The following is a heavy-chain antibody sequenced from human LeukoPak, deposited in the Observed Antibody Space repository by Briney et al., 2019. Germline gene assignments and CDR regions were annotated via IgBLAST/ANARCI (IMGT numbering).Heavy chain of an antibody. CDR3: SAATVTSSGLFYFDY. Sequence: GGSLRLSCAASGFTFSNAWMSWVRQAPGKGLEWVGRIKRKTDGGTTDYAAPVKGRFTISRDDSKNTVYLQMNSLKTEDTAVYYCSAATVTSSGLFYFDYWGQGTLVTVYS. J-gene: IGHJ4*02. D-gene: IGHD4-17*01. CDR2: IKRKTDGGTT. CDR1: GFTFSNAW. V-gene: IGHV3-15*01.